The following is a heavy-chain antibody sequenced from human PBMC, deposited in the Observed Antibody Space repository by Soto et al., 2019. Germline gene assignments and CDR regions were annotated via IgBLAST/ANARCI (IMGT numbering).Heavy chain of an antibody. CDR2: ISKSSTTI. J-gene: IGHJ5*02. CDR1: GFTLSTYS. Sequence: PGGSLRLSCIASGFTLSTYSMTWVRQAPGKGLEWLSYISKSSTTINYADSVKGRFTISRDNSKNTLYLQMNSLRAEDTAVYYCAKDHHTSGYPWLDPWRQANLLTVS. CDR3: AKDHHTSGYPWLDP. V-gene: IGHV3-48*01. D-gene: IGHD3-22*01.